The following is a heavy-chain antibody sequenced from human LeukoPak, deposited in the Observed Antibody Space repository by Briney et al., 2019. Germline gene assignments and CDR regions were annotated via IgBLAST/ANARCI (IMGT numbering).Heavy chain of an antibody. J-gene: IGHJ3*02. CDR1: GFTFSSYS. CDR2: ISSSSSYI. Sequence: GGSLRLSCAASGFTFSSYSMNWVRQAPGKGLEWVSSISSSSSYIYYADSVKGRFTISRDNAKNSLYLQMNSLRAEDTAVYYCARDQIMSSGWYDGDAFDIWGQGTMVTVSS. D-gene: IGHD6-13*01. V-gene: IGHV3-21*01. CDR3: ARDQIMSSGWYDGDAFDI.